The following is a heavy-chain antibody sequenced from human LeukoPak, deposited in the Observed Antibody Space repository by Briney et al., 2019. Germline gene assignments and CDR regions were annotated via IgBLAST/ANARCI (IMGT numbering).Heavy chain of an antibody. Sequence: QSGGSLRLSCAASGFTVSSNYMSWVRQAPGKGLEWVSVIYSGGTTYYADSVKGRFTISRDNSKNTLYLQMNSLRAEDTAVYYCARDNSSSWYYFDYWGQGTLVTVSS. CDR2: IYSGGTT. J-gene: IGHJ4*02. V-gene: IGHV3-66*01. CDR3: ARDNSSSWYYFDY. CDR1: GFTVSSNY. D-gene: IGHD6-13*01.